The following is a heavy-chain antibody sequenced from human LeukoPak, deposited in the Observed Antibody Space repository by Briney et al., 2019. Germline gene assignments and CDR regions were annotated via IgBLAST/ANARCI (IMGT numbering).Heavy chain of an antibody. D-gene: IGHD3-10*01. CDR2: IKQDGSEK. V-gene: IGHV3-7*03. CDR1: TFTFSNYW. J-gene: IGHJ4*02. CDR3: ARGGRKYYYHSAFDY. Sequence: GGSLRLSCAASTFTFSNYWMSWVRQAPGKGLEWVANIKQDGSEKYYVDSVKGRFTISRDNAKTSLYLQMNSLRAEDTAVYYCARGGRKYYYHSAFDYWGQGTLVTVSS.